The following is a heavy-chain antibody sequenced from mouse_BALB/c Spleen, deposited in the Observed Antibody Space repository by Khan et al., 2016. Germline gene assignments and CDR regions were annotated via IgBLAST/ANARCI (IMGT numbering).Heavy chain of an antibody. CDR3: SRSDYYYAMDY. Sequence: EVQLQESGPGLVKPSQSLSLTCTVTGYSITSAYAWNWIRQFPGNKMEWMGYISYSGNTSSKPSLKRRISITRDTSKNPLFLQLNSVTTEDTATYYCSRSDYYYAMDYWGQGTSVTVGS. J-gene: IGHJ4*01. CDR2: ISYSGNT. V-gene: IGHV3-2*02. CDR1: GYSITSAYA.